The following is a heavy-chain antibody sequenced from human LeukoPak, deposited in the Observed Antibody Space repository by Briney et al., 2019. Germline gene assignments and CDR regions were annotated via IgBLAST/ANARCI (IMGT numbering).Heavy chain of an antibody. D-gene: IGHD3-10*01. CDR1: GFTFSCCN. Sequence: PGGALRLSCAASGFTFSCCNMIWVRQAPGKGLEWVSSISSGSSYIYYADSVKGRFTISRDNAKNSLYLQMNSLRAEDTAVYYCAKDGSGTYYLDQWGQGTLVTVSS. CDR3: AKDGSGTYYLDQ. CDR2: ISSGSSYI. J-gene: IGHJ4*02. V-gene: IGHV3-21*01.